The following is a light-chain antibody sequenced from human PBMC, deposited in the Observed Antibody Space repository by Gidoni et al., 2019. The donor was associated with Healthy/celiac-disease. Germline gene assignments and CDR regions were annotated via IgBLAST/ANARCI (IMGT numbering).Light chain of an antibody. CDR1: SSNIGSNT. CDR2: SDN. V-gene: IGLV1-44*01. Sequence: QSVLTQPPSASGTPGQRLTISCSGSSSNIGSNTVNWYQQLPGTAPKLLIYSDNQRPSGVPDRVSGSKSGTSASLAISGLQSEDEADYYCAAWDDSLNGPVFGGGTKLTVL. J-gene: IGLJ3*02. CDR3: AAWDDSLNGPV.